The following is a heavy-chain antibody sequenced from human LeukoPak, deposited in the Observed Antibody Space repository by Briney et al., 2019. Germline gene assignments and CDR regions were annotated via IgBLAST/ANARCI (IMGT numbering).Heavy chain of an antibody. CDR3: ARVEEGYSYGSFDY. D-gene: IGHD5-18*01. Sequence: ASVKVSCKASGYTFTSYGISWVRQAPGQGLEWMGWISAYNGNTNYAQKLQGRVTMTTDTSTSTAYMELRSLRSDDTAVYYCARVEEGYSYGSFDYWGQGTLVTVSS. CDR2: ISAYNGNT. V-gene: IGHV1-18*01. J-gene: IGHJ4*02. CDR1: GYTFTSYG.